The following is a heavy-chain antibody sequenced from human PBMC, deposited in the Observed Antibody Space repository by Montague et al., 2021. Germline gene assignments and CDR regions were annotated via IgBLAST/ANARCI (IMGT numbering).Heavy chain of an antibody. CDR3: ARNRGYFNLDS. V-gene: IGHV3-7*05. Sequence: SLRLSCAAAGFTFSQDWMDWVRQAPGKGLEWVGHINQHANDDYYXDSVKGRFTISRDNAKNSLYLEMNSLRAEDTAVYFCARNRGYFNLDSWGQGALVTVSS. CDR2: INQHANDD. J-gene: IGHJ4*02. D-gene: IGHD6-25*01. CDR1: GFTFSQDW.